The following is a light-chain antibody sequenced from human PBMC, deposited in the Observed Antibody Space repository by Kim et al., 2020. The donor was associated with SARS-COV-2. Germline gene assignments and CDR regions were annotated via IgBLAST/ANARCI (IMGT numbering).Light chain of an antibody. J-gene: IGLJ3*02. CDR2: QDS. CDR3: QAWDSSSNWV. V-gene: IGLV3-1*01. Sequence: VSPGQTARITCSGDKLGDKYACWYQQKPGQSPVLVIYQDSKRPSGITERFSGSNSGNTATLTISGTQAMDEADYYCQAWDSSSNWVFGGGTQLTVL. CDR1: KLGDKY.